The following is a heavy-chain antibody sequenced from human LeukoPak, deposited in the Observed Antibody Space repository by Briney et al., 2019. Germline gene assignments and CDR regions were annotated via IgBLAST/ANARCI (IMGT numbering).Heavy chain of an antibody. V-gene: IGHV3-11*04. D-gene: IGHD4-11*01. CDR2: ISSSGSTI. CDR3: ARELLTYSNHKLGHYMDV. J-gene: IGHJ6*03. Sequence: KSGGSLRLSCAASAFTFSDYYMSWIRQAPGKGLEWVSYISSSGSTIYYADSVKGRFTISRENAKNSLYLQMNSLRAEDTAVYYCARELLTYSNHKLGHYMDVWGKGTTVTVSS. CDR1: AFTFSDYY.